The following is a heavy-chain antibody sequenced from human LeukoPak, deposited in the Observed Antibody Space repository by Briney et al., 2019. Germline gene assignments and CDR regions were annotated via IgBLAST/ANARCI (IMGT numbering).Heavy chain of an antibody. CDR3: ARVPGSGWSLFYYYYMDV. D-gene: IGHD6-19*01. Sequence: GGSLRLSCAASGFTFSSYWMSWVRQAPGKGLEWVSGINWNGGSTGYADSVKGRFTISRDNAKNSLYLQMNSLRAEDTALYYCARVPGSGWSLFYYYYMDVWGKGTTVTVSS. CDR2: INWNGGST. J-gene: IGHJ6*03. V-gene: IGHV3-20*04. CDR1: GFTFSSYW.